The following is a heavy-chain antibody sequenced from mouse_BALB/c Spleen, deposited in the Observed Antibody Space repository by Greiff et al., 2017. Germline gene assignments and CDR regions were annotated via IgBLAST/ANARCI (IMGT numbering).Heavy chain of an antibody. CDR3: ARGLWYDY. Sequence: DVKLQESGPGLVKPSQSLSLTCTVTGYSITSDYAWNWIRQFPGNKLEWMGYISYSGSTSYNPSLKSRISITRDTSKNQFFLQLNSVTTEDTATYYCARGLWYDYWGQGTTLTVSS. J-gene: IGHJ2*01. CDR1: GYSITSDYA. V-gene: IGHV3-2*02. CDR2: ISYSGST. D-gene: IGHD2-1*01.